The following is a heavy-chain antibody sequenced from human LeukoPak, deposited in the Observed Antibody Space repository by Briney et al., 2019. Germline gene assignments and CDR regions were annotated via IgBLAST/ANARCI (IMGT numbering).Heavy chain of an antibody. J-gene: IGHJ3*01. V-gene: IGHV3-23*01. CDR3: AKNGTGTSRAFDV. D-gene: IGHD3-10*01. CDR1: GFTFSSSA. CDR2: ISGSGGVT. Sequence: GGSLRLSCAASGFTFSSSAMSWVRQAPGKGLEWVSAISGSGGVTYYRDSVKGRFTVSRDNSKNTLYLQMNSLRAEDTALYYCAKNGTGTSRAFDVWGQGTMVTVSS.